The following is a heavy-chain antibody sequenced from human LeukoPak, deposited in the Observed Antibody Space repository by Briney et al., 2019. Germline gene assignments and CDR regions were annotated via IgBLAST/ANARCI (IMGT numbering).Heavy chain of an antibody. J-gene: IGHJ4*02. CDR2: IIPIFGTA. CDR3: ARDLGGNSDY. CDR1: GGTFSSYG. Sequence: SVKVSCKASGGTFSSYGISWVRQAPGQGLEWMGGIIPIFGTANYAQKFQGRVTITADESTSTAYMELGSLRSEDTAVYYCARDLGGNSDYWGQGTLVTVSS. V-gene: IGHV1-69*13. D-gene: IGHD4-23*01.